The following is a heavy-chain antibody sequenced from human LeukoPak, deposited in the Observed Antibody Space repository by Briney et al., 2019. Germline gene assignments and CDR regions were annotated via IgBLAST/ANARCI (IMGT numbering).Heavy chain of an antibody. J-gene: IGHJ4*02. D-gene: IGHD6-19*01. CDR1: GFTFSAFG. V-gene: IGHV3-30*18. Sequence: GGSLRLSCGASGFTFSAFGMHWVRQAPGKGLEWVAVISSDGTNKYYTDSVKGRFTISRDNSKNTLYMQMNSLRAEDTAVYFCAKSRLYSSGSADYWGQGTLVTVSS. CDR3: AKSRLYSSGSADY. CDR2: ISSDGTNK.